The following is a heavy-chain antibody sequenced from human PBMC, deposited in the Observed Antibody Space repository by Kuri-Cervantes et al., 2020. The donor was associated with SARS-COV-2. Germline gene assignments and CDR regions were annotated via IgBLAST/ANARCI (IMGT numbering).Heavy chain of an antibody. CDR3: ARDGRTYYDILTGYSISYYFDH. CDR1: GYTFTSYG. Sequence: ASVKVSCKDSGYTFTSYGISWVRQAPGQGLEWMGWISAYNGNTNYAQKLQGRVTMTTDTSTSTAYMELRSLRSDDTAVYYCARDGRTYYDILTGYSISYYFDHWGQGALVTVSS. V-gene: IGHV1-18*04. D-gene: IGHD3-9*01. J-gene: IGHJ4*02. CDR2: ISAYNGNT.